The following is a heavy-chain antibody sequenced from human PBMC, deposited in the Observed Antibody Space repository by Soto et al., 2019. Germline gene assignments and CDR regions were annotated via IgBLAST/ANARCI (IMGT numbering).Heavy chain of an antibody. CDR1: GASITSYF. CDR3: ASLGRNYHNGMDV. J-gene: IGHJ6*02. V-gene: IGHV4-4*07. Sequence: KPSETLSLTCTVSGASITSYFWAWIRQPAGKGLEWIGRISTSGTDYNPSLRSRVTMSVDTSKNQFSLILSSVTAADTAMYYCASLGRNYHNGMDVWGQGTTVTVSS. CDR2: ISTSGT.